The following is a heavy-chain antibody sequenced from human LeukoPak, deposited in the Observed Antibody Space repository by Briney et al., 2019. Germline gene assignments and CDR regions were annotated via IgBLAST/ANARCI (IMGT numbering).Heavy chain of an antibody. Sequence: GGSLRLSCAASGFTFSSYWMHWVRQAPGKGLVWVSRINSDGSSTSYADSVKGRFTISRDNAKNTLYLQMNSLRAEDTAVYYCAKVGGATLDYYYYYMDVWGKGTTVTVSS. CDR1: GFTFSSYW. J-gene: IGHJ6*03. V-gene: IGHV3-74*01. CDR3: AKVGGATLDYYYYYMDV. CDR2: INSDGSST. D-gene: IGHD1-26*01.